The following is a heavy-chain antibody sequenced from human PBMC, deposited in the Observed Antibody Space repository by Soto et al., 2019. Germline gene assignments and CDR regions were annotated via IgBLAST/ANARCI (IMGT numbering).Heavy chain of an antibody. CDR3: ARARGRDYGSGSYYYYYGMDV. Sequence: GGSLRLSCAASGFTVSSNYMSWVRQAPGKGLEWVSVIYSGGSTYYADSVKGRFTISRHNSKNTLYLQMNSLRAEDTAVYSCARARGRDYGSGSYYYYYGMDVWGQGTTVTVSS. J-gene: IGHJ6*02. D-gene: IGHD3-10*01. CDR1: GFTVSSNY. CDR2: IYSGGST. V-gene: IGHV3-53*04.